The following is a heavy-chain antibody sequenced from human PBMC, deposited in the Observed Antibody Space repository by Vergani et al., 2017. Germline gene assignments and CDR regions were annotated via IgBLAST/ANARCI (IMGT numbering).Heavy chain of an antibody. V-gene: IGHV3-66*02. CDR2: IYSGGST. Sequence: EVQLVESGGGLVQPGGSLRLSCAVSGFIVSRNYMSWVRQAPGKGLEWVSAIYSGGSTYYADSVKGRFTISRDNSRNTLYLQMNSLRSEDTAVYYWARAVGVRGSYYNAFDIWGQGTMVTVSS. J-gene: IGHJ3*02. CDR1: GFIVSRNY. CDR3: ARAVGVRGSYYNAFDI. D-gene: IGHD1-26*01.